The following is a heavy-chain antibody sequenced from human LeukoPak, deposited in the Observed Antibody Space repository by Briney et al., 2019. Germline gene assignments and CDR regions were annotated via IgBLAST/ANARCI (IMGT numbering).Heavy chain of an antibody. CDR3: ARDLGYCSSTSCYPFDY. J-gene: IGHJ4*02. CDR2: IKQDGSEK. D-gene: IGHD2-2*01. V-gene: IGHV3-7*01. Sequence: GGSLRLSCAASGFTFSSYWMSWVRQAPGKGLEWVANIKQDGSEKYYVDSVKGRFTISRDNAKNSLDLQMNSLRAEDTAVYYCARDLGYCSSTSCYPFDYWGQGTLVTVSS. CDR1: GFTFSSYW.